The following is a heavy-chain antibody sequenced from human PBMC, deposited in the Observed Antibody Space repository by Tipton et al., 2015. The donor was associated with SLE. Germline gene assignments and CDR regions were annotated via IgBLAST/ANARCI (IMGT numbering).Heavy chain of an antibody. Sequence: TLSLTCTVSGCSISSSSYYWGWIRQPPGKGLEWIGSIYYSGSTYYNPSLKSRVTTSIDTSKNQFSLKLSSVTAADTAVYYCARGGAITMGQGEVDYWGQGTLVTVSS. J-gene: IGHJ4*02. CDR3: ARGGAITMGQGEVDY. CDR2: IYYSGST. V-gene: IGHV4-39*07. D-gene: IGHD3-10*01. CDR1: GCSISSSSYY.